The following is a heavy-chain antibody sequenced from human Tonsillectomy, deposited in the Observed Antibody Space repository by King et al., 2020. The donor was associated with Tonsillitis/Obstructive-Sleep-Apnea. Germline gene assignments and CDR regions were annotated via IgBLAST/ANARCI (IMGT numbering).Heavy chain of an antibody. V-gene: IGHV3-48*02. Sequence: VQLVESGGGLAQPGGSLRLSCAASGFTFSAYSMNWVRQAPGKGLEWVSYITSGSGSATYYADSGRGRFTFSRDNAKNSLSLQMNSLRDEDTAVYYCARDFAGSFDYWGQGILVTVSS. J-gene: IGHJ4*02. CDR1: GFTFSAYS. CDR2: ITSGSGSAT. D-gene: IGHD3-10*01. CDR3: ARDFAGSFDY.